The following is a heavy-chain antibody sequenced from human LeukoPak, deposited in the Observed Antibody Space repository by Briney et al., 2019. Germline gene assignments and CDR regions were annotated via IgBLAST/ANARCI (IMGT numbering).Heavy chain of an antibody. J-gene: IGHJ4*02. Sequence: SETLSLTCTVSGASISSGGDYWSWIRQLPGKGLEWIGYIYYSGSTYYNPSLKSRVTISEDTSKNQFSLKLSSVTAADTAVYYCASRIGYSYGIDYWGQGTLVTVSS. CDR1: GASISSGGDY. CDR3: ASRIGYSYGIDY. D-gene: IGHD5-18*01. CDR2: IYYSGST. V-gene: IGHV4-31*03.